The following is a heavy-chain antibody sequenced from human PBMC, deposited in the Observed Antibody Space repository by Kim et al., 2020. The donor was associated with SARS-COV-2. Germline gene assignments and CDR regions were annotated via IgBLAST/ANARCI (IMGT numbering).Heavy chain of an antibody. J-gene: IGHJ6*02. V-gene: IGHV3-21*04. D-gene: IGHD3-22*01. CDR3: AREDSSGYYYSYYYYYGMDV. Sequence: GGSLRLSCAASGFTFSSYSMNWVRQAPGKGLEWVSSISSSSSYIYYADSVKGRFTISRDNAKNSLYLQMNSLRAEDTAVYYCAREDSSGYYYSYYYYYGMDVWGQGTTVTVSS. CDR1: GFTFSSYS. CDR2: ISSSSSYI.